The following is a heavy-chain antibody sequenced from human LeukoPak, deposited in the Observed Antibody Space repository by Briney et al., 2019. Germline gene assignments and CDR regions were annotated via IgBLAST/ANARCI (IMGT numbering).Heavy chain of an antibody. V-gene: IGHV1-18*01. CDR1: GGTLSSYA. Sequence: ASVKVSCKASGGTLSSYAISWVRQAPGQGLEWMGWISGYNGNTNYAQQKLQGRVTMTTDTSTSTAYMELRSLRSDDTAVYYCARDLKRGYSSGRYSWGTGSSNDYWGQGTLVTVSS. CDR2: ISGYNGNT. CDR3: ARDLKRGYSSGRYSWGTGSSNDY. D-gene: IGHD6-19*01. J-gene: IGHJ4*02.